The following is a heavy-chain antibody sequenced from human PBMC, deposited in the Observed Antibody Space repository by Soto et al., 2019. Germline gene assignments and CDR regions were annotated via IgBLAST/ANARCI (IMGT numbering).Heavy chain of an antibody. CDR2: ISGSGGST. CDR3: AKDLCEYGDYHDAFDI. J-gene: IGHJ3*02. CDR1: GFTFSSYA. D-gene: IGHD4-17*01. Sequence: GGSLRLSCAASGFTFSSYAMSWVRQAPGKGLEWVSAISGSGGSTYYADSVKGRFTISRDNSKNTLYLQMNSLRAEDTAVYHCAKDLCEYGDYHDAFDIWGQGTMVTVSS. V-gene: IGHV3-23*01.